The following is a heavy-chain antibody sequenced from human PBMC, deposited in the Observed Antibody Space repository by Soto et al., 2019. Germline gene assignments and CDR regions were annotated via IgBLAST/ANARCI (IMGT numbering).Heavy chain of an antibody. CDR1: GFTFSNAW. D-gene: IGHD5-18*01. V-gene: IGHV3-15*01. CDR3: TTGARDGAMDAYYYYYYMDV. CDR2: IKSKTDGGTT. Sequence: GGSLRLSCAASGFTFSNAWMSWVRQAPGKGLEWVGRIKSKTDGGTTDYAAPVKGRFTISRDDSKNTLYLQMNSLKTEDTAVYYCTTGARDGAMDAYYYYYYMDVWGKGTTVTVSS. J-gene: IGHJ6*03.